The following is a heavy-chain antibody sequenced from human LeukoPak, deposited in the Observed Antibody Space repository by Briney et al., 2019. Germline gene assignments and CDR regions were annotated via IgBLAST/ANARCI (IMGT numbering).Heavy chain of an antibody. CDR3: ASGNYFDY. CDR1: GFTFSDYY. CDR2: IKPDGSEI. J-gene: IGHJ4*02. Sequence: GGSLRLSCAASGFTFSDYYMSWVRQAPGKGLECVANIKPDGSEIYYVDSVKGRFTISRDNAKNSLFLQLNSLRAEDTAVYYCASGNYFDYWGQGTLVTVSS. V-gene: IGHV3-7*01.